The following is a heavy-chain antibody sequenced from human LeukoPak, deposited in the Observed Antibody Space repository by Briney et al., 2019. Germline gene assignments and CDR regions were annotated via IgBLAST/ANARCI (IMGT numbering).Heavy chain of an antibody. V-gene: IGHV3-48*04. CDR3: ARSIGYTYG. D-gene: IGHD5-18*01. CDR1: GFTFSSYT. J-gene: IGHJ4*02. CDR2: ISSSGSTI. Sequence: PGGSLRLSCAGSGFTFSSYTMNWVRQAPGKGLEWVSYISSSGSTIYYADSVKGRFTISRDNAKNSMYLQMNSLRAEDTAVYYCARSIGYTYGWGQGTPVTVSS.